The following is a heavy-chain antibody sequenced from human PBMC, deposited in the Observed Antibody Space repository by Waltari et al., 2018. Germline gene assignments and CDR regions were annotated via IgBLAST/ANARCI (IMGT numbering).Heavy chain of an antibody. CDR3: ARADRGPRSGSSATPAWGP. CDR1: GGSFSVYY. Sequence: QVQLQQWGAGLLKPSETLSLTCAVYGGSFSVYYWSWIRQPPGKGLEGIGEINRSGSTNYNPARKSRVTISLDTSKNQFSLKLSSVTAAETAVYYCARADRGPRSGSSATPAWGPWGQGTLVTVSS. J-gene: IGHJ5*02. D-gene: IGHD1-26*01. CDR2: INRSGST. V-gene: IGHV4-34*01.